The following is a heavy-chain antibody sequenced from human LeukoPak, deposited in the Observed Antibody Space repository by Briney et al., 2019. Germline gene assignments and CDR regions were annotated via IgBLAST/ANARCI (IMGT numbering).Heavy chain of an antibody. D-gene: IGHD3-10*01. J-gene: IGHJ4*02. CDR1: GFSFSDYD. V-gene: IGHV3-30*02. CDR2: IRYDGTNT. Sequence: PGGSLRLSCAASGFSFSDYDMHWVRQAPGKGLEWVTFIRYDGTNTYADSVKGRFTISRDNSKNTLYLQMNSLRAEDTAVYYCARDVLLWFGERPDYWGQGTLVTVSS. CDR3: ARDVLLWFGERPDY.